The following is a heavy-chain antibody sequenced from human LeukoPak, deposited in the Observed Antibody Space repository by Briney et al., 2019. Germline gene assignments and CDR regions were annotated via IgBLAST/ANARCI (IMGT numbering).Heavy chain of an antibody. CDR1: GGSISNYY. J-gene: IGHJ4*02. V-gene: IGHV4-59*01. Sequence: PSETLSLTCSVSGGSISNYYWSWIRQPPGKGLEWIGYIYYSGTTDYNPSLKSRVTISVDTSKNQFSLKLSSVTAADTAVYYCARGTLWSGYFEYWGQGTLVTVSS. CDR3: ARGTLWSGYFEY. D-gene: IGHD3-3*01. CDR2: IYYSGTT.